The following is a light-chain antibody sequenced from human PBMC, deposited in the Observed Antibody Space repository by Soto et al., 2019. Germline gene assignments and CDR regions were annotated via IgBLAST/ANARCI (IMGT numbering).Light chain of an antibody. CDR3: CSYTTSSTYV. CDR1: SSDVGGYNY. J-gene: IGLJ1*01. CDR2: DVN. Sequence: QSALTQPASVSGSPGQSIAISCTGTSSDVGGYNYVSWYQQHPGKAPKLMIYDVNNRPSGVSNRFSGSKSGNTASLTISGLQAEDEADYYWCSYTTSSTYVFGTGTKFTVL. V-gene: IGLV2-14*03.